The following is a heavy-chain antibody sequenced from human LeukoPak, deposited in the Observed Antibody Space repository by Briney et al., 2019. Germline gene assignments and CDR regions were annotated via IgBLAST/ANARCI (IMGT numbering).Heavy chain of an antibody. D-gene: IGHD3-22*01. J-gene: IGHJ4*02. Sequence: SETLSLTCTVSGASISTFYWSWIRQPPGKGLEWIGYIYYSGSTNYNPSLKSRVTISLDTSKNQFSLKLISVTAADTAVYYCARVLDPRSNYYDSSGLSYFDYWGQGTLVTVSS. V-gene: IGHV4-59*01. CDR2: IYYSGST. CDR3: ARVLDPRSNYYDSSGLSYFDY. CDR1: GASISTFY.